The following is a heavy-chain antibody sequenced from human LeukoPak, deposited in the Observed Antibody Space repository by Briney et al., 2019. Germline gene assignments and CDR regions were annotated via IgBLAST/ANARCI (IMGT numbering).Heavy chain of an antibody. D-gene: IGHD3-22*01. CDR3: ASQFYYDSRGYPAFDY. CDR1: GGSITGYY. CDR2: MHYSGTT. V-gene: IGHV4-59*08. Sequence: KPSETLSLTCSVSGGSITGYYWSWIRQPPGKGREWIGYMHYSGTTIYNPSLKSRVTMSVDTSKKQFSLKLSSVTASDTAVYYCASQFYYDSRGYPAFDYWGQGTLVTVSS. J-gene: IGHJ4*02.